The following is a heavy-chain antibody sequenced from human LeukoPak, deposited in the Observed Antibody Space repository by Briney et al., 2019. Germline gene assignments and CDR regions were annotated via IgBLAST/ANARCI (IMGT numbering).Heavy chain of an antibody. J-gene: IGHJ4*02. D-gene: IGHD3-22*01. Sequence: SETLSLTCTVSGGSISSYYWSWIRQPPGKGLEWIGYIYYSGSTNYNPSLKSRVTISVDTSKNQFSLKLSSVTAADTAVYYCAREGYYDSLFDYWGQGTLVTVSS. CDR1: GGSISSYY. CDR2: IYYSGST. CDR3: AREGYYDSLFDY. V-gene: IGHV4-59*12.